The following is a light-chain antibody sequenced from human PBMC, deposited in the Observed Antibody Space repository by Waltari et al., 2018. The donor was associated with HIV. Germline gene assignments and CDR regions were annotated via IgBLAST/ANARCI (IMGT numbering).Light chain of an antibody. J-gene: IGLJ2*01. Sequence: QSVLTQPPSATGAPGHRVTILGAGSSSNYGSNNLYWYQQPPEMAPHLLIYRNKERPCGLPVRFSGSKSGTSASLTISGLRSEDAADYYSATWDDSLRGVLFGGGTKLTVL. CDR3: ATWDDSLRGVL. V-gene: IGLV1-47*01. CDR2: RNK. CDR1: SSNYGSNN.